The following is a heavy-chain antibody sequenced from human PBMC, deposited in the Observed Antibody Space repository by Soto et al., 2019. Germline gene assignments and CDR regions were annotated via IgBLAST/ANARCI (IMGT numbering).Heavy chain of an antibody. CDR1: GFTFSNAW. V-gene: IGHV3-15*01. D-gene: IGHD3-16*02. J-gene: IGHJ6*03. CDR3: TTLYIWGSYRHYYYYYYMDV. Sequence: GGSLRLSCAASGFTFSNAWMSWVRQAPGKGLEWVGRIKSKTDGGTTDYAAPVKGRFTISGDDSKNTLYLQMNSLKTEDTAVYYCTTLYIWGSYRHYYYYYYMDVWGKGTTVTVSS. CDR2: IKSKTDGGTT.